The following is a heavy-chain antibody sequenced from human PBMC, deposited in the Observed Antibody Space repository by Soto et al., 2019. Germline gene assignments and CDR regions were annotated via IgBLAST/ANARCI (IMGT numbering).Heavy chain of an antibody. CDR1: GFTFSSYS. CDR2: ISSSRGYT. V-gene: IGHV3-21*01. D-gene: IGHD2-15*01. J-gene: IGHJ4*02. Sequence: EVQLVESGGGLVKPGGSVRLSCAASGFTFSSYSMNWVRQAPGKGLEWVSSISSSRGYTSYADSVKGRFTISRDNAKNSLYLQMDSLRAEDTAVYYCARGRSLNTNMDYWGQGALVTVSS. CDR3: ARGRSLNTNMDY.